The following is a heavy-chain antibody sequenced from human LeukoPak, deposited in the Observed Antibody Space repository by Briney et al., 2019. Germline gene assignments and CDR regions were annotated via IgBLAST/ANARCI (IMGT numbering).Heavy chain of an antibody. J-gene: IGHJ4*02. V-gene: IGHV3-53*05. CDR3: AKDEFYYDSSSYHYPDY. D-gene: IGHD3-22*01. Sequence: GGSLRLSCAASGFTVSSNYMSWVRQAPGKGLEWVSVIYSGGSTYYADSVKGRFTISRDNSKNTLYLQMNSLRAEDTAVYYCAKDEFYYDSSSYHYPDYWGQGTLVTVSS. CDR2: IYSGGST. CDR1: GFTVSSNY.